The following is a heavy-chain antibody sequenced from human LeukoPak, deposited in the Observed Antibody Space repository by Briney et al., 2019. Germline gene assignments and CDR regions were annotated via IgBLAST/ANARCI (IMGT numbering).Heavy chain of an antibody. CDR2: INHSGST. V-gene: IGHV4-39*07. J-gene: IGHJ4*02. D-gene: IGHD3-10*01. CDR3: ARNRVVRVYYGSGSYYKPDY. CDR1: GGSISSGDYY. Sequence: PSETLSLTCTVSGGSISSGDYYWSWIRQPPGKGLEWIGEINHSGSTNYNPSLKSRVTISVDTSKNQFSLKLSSVTAADTAVYYCARNRVVRVYYGSGSYYKPDYWGQGTLVTVSS.